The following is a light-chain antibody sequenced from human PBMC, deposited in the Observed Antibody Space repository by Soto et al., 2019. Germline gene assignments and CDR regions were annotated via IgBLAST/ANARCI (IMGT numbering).Light chain of an antibody. V-gene: IGLV2-14*01. CDR2: EVN. CDR3: SSWTSSTTQV. Sequence: QSVLTQPASVSGSPGQSITISCTGTSSDVGGYNFVSWYQQHPGKAPKLMIYEVNNRPSGVSNRFSGSKSGNTASLTISLLQAEDEADYYCSSWTSSTTQVLGGGTKVTVL. J-gene: IGLJ3*02. CDR1: SSDVGGYNF.